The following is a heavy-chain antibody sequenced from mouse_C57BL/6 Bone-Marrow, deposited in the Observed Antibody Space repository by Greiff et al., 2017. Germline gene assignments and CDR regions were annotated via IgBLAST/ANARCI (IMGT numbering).Heavy chain of an antibody. V-gene: IGHV6-3*01. J-gene: IGHJ2*01. CDR2: IRLKSDNYAT. CDR3: TGTYGYGFLDY. D-gene: IGHD2-2*01. CDR1: GFTFSNSW. Sequence: EVKLMESGGGLVQPGGSMKLSCVASGFTFSNSWMNWVRQSPEKGLEWVAQIRLKSDNYATHYAESVKGRFTISRDDSKSSVDLQRNNLRAEDTGIYYCTGTYGYGFLDYWGQGTTLTVSS.